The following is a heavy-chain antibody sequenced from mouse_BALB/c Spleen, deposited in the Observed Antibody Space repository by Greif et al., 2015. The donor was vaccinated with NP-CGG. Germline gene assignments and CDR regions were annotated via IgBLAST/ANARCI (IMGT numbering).Heavy chain of an antibody. J-gene: IGHJ2*01. V-gene: IGHV1S56*01. Sequence: QVHVKQSGPELVKPGASVKMSCKASGYTFTSYYIHWVKQRPGQGLEWIGWIYPGDGSTKYNEKFKGKTTLTADKSSSTAYMLLSSLTSEDSAIYFCARGDGYYPDWGQGTTLTVSS. D-gene: IGHD2-3*01. CDR3: ARGDGYYPD. CDR1: GYTFTSYY. CDR2: IYPGDGST.